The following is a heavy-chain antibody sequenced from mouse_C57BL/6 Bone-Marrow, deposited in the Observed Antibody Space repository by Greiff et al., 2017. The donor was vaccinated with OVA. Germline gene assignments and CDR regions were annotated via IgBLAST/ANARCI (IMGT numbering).Heavy chain of an antibody. CDR1: GFTFSSYA. Sequence: EVKLVESGEGLVKPGGSLKLSCAASGFTFSSYAMSWVRQTPEKRLEWVAYISSGGDYISYADTVKGRFTISRDNARNTLYLQMSSLKSEDTAMYYCTRVYYGSSYGYFDVWGTGTTVTVSS. J-gene: IGHJ1*03. D-gene: IGHD1-1*01. CDR3: TRVYYGSSYGYFDV. V-gene: IGHV5-9-1*02. CDR2: ISSGGDYI.